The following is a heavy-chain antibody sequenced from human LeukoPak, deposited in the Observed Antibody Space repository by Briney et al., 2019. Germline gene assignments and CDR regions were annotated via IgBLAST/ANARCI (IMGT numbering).Heavy chain of an antibody. D-gene: IGHD6-13*01. CDR1: GGSINSYY. V-gene: IGHV4-59*01. Sequence: SETLSLTCTVSGGSINSYYWSWIRQPPGKGLECIGYIHYTGSTNYNPSLKSRVTISVETSKNQFSLKLSSVTAADTAVYYCARVYYSSSYDYWYFDLWGRGTLVTVSS. CDR2: IHYTGST. CDR3: ARVYYSSSYDYWYFDL. J-gene: IGHJ2*01.